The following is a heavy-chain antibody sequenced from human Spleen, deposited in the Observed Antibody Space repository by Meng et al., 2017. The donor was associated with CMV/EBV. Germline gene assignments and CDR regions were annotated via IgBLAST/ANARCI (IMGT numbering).Heavy chain of an antibody. CDR1: RFTFSDYA. CDR3: WQHQADY. CDR2: ISYDRNTK. Sequence: GESLKISCAASRFTFSDYALHWVRQAPGKGLEWVAVISYDRNTKYYADSVKGRFTVSRDNSKNTLFLQMNSLRPEDTAMYYCWQHQADYWGQGTLVTVSS. J-gene: IGHJ4*02. D-gene: IGHD6-13*01. V-gene: IGHV3-30-3*01.